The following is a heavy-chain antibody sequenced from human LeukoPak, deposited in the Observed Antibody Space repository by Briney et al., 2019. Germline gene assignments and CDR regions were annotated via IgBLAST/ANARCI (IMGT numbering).Heavy chain of an antibody. CDR3: ARDLPLALGGFDI. CDR2: ISSSSSYI. J-gene: IGHJ3*02. V-gene: IGHV3-21*01. Sequence: GGSLRLSCAASGFTFSSYSMNWVRQAPGKGLGWVSSISSSSSYIYYADSVKGRFNISRDNAKNSLYLQMRSLRAEDTAVYYCARDLPLALGGFDIWGQGTMVTVSS. D-gene: IGHD2-15*01. CDR1: GFTFSSYS.